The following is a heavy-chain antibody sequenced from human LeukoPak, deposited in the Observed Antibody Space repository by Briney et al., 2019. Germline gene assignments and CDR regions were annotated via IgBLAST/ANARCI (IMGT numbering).Heavy chain of an antibody. J-gene: IGHJ4*02. CDR1: GGSISSGGYY. CDR2: IYYSGST. V-gene: IGHV4-61*08. Sequence: PSETLSLTCTVSGGSISSGGYYWSWIRQHPGKGLEWIGYIYYSGSTNYNPSLKSRVTISVDTSKNQFSLKLSSVTAADTAVYYCATTIWFGEFTFDYWGQGTLVTVSS. D-gene: IGHD3-10*01. CDR3: ATTIWFGEFTFDY.